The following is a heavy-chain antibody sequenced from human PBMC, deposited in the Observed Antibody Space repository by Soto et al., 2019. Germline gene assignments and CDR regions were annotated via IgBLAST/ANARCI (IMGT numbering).Heavy chain of an antibody. V-gene: IGHV3-30-3*01. D-gene: IGHD6-19*01. CDR3: ARDQRVRKESYSSGWYGASPRDYYYGMDV. Sequence: PGGSLRLSCAASGFTFSSYAMHWVRQAPGKGLEWVAVISYDGSNKYYADSVKGRFTISRDNSKNTLYLQMNSLRAEDTAVYYCARDQRVRKESYSSGWYGASPRDYYYGMDVWGQGTTVTVSS. J-gene: IGHJ6*02. CDR2: ISYDGSNK. CDR1: GFTFSSYA.